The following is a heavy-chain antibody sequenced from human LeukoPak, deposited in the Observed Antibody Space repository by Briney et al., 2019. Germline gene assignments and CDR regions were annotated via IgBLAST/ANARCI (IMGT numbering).Heavy chain of an antibody. CDR3: ARTTMVRGTYYMDV. J-gene: IGHJ6*03. D-gene: IGHD3-10*01. CDR2: IYYSGYT. CDR1: GGSISSYY. V-gene: IGHV4-59*12. Sequence: PSETLSLTSTVSGGSISSYYWSWIRQPPGKGLEWIGYIYYSGYTNYNPSLKSRVTISVDTSKNQFSLKMRSVTAADTAVYYCARTTMVRGTYYMDVWGKGTTVTISS.